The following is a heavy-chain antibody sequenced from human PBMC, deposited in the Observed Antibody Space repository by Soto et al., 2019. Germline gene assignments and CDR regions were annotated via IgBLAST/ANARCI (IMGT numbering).Heavy chain of an antibody. J-gene: IGHJ4*02. D-gene: IGHD1-26*01. CDR1: GFTCSSYD. Sequence: PVGSLRLSCAASGFTCSSYDMHWVRQSAGKGLEWVSAIGTAGDTYYPGSVRGRFTISRENAKNSLYLQMNSLRAGDTAVYYCARGQVGDAHFDYWGLGTLVTVSS. V-gene: IGHV3-13*01. CDR3: ARGQVGDAHFDY. CDR2: IGTAGDT.